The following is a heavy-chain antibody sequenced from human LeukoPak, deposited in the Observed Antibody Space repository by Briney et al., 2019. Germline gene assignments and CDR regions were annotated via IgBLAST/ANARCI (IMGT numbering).Heavy chain of an antibody. Sequence: PGGSLRLSRAASGFTFSGSAMHWVRQASGKGLEWVGRIRSKANSYATAYAASVKGRFTISRDDSKNTLYVQMNSLRAEDTAVYYCANVEWPLDYWGQGTLVTVSS. CDR1: GFTFSGSA. CDR2: IRSKANSYAT. V-gene: IGHV3-73*01. CDR3: ANVEWPLDY. D-gene: IGHD1-26*01. J-gene: IGHJ4*02.